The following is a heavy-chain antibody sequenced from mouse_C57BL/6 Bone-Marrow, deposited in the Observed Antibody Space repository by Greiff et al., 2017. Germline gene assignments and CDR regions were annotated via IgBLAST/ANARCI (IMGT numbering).Heavy chain of an antibody. CDR2: ISDGGSYT. Sequence: DVKLVESGGGLVKPGGSLKLSCAASGFTFSSYAMSWVRQTPEKRLEWVATISDGGSYTYYPDNVKGRFTISRDNAKNNLYLQMSHLKSEDTAMYYCARDYYGSSYGYWGQGTLVTVSA. D-gene: IGHD1-1*01. J-gene: IGHJ3*01. CDR1: GFTFSSYA. CDR3: ARDYYGSSYGY. V-gene: IGHV5-4*01.